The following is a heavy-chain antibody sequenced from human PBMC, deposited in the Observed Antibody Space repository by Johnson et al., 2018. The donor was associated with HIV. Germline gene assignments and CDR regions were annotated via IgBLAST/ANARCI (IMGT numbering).Heavy chain of an antibody. Sequence: QVQLVESGGGVVQPGGSLRLSCAASGFTLNTYGMHWVRQAPGKGLEWVAFIRYDGRYKYYVDSVKGSSIISRDNSKNTLYLQMNSLRAEDTAVYYCAKEFIAAAGHDAFDIWGQGTMVTVSS. CDR3: AKEFIAAAGHDAFDI. D-gene: IGHD6-13*01. J-gene: IGHJ3*02. CDR1: GFTLNTYG. V-gene: IGHV3-30*02. CDR2: IRYDGRYK.